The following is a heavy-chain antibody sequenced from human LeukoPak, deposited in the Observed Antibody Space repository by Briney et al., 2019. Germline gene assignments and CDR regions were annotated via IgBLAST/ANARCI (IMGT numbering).Heavy chain of an antibody. CDR2: ISYDATQK. D-gene: IGHD6-19*01. J-gene: IGHJ4*01. Sequence: GGSLRLSCTASGFPFRDYTMHWLRPAPGKGLEWVAVISYDATQKYYVDSVQGRFTISRDNSRNTLYLQMNSLRPEDTAFYFCARAPSGAWHNFDYWGQGTLVTVSS. CDR3: ARAPSGAWHNFDY. CDR1: GFPFRDYT. V-gene: IGHV3-30*04.